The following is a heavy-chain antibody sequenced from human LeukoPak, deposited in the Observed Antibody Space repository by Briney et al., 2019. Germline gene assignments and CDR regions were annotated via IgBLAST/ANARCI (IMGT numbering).Heavy chain of an antibody. CDR3: AREGRLARGSFDI. CDR2: IRNNGSNK. Sequence: GGSLRLSCAASGFTFSSYGMHWVRQAPGKGLEWVAVIRNNGSNKYYADSVKGRFTISRDNSKNTLYLQMNGLRAEDTAVYYCAREGRLARGSFDIWGQGTMVTVSS. J-gene: IGHJ3*02. D-gene: IGHD3-10*01. V-gene: IGHV3-33*01. CDR1: GFTFSSYG.